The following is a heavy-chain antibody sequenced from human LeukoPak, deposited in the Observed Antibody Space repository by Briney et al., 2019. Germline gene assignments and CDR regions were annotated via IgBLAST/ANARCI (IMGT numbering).Heavy chain of an antibody. J-gene: IGHJ4*02. V-gene: IGHV4-39*07. CDR3: ARAPGIAAPPDY. D-gene: IGHD6-13*01. CDR1: GGSISSSSYY. CDR2: IYYSGST. Sequence: KPSETLSLTCTVSGGSISSSSYYWGWIRQPPGKGLEWIGSIYYSGSTYYNPSLKSRVTISVDTSKNQFSLKLSSVTAADTAVYYCARAPGIAAPPDYWGQGTLVTVSS.